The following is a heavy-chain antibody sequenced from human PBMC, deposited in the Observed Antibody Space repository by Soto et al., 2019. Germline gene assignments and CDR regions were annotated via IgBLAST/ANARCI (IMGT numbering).Heavy chain of an antibody. J-gene: IGHJ1*01. CDR2: IHINGNT. CDR1: GFAISTNY. CDR3: ATGVNYRPILG. D-gene: IGHD3-16*01. V-gene: IGHV3-66*01. Sequence: EVQLVESGGDLVQPGGSLRLSCAASGFAISTNYMTWVRQVPGKGLEWVSVIHINGNTYYADSVKGRFTISRDNSENTLYLHMNSLRDEDTAVYYCATGVNYRPILGWGQGTLVTVS.